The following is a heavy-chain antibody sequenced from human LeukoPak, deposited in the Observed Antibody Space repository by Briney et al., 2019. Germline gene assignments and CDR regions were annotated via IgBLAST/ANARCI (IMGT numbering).Heavy chain of an antibody. Sequence: SETLSLTCAVYGGSFSGYYWSWIRQPPGKGLEWIGEINHSGSTNYNPSLKSRVTISVDTSKNQFSLKLSSVTAADTAVYYCARGKSRSIFDYWGRGTLVTVSS. CDR2: INHSGST. V-gene: IGHV4-34*01. J-gene: IGHJ4*02. CDR1: GGSFSGYY. CDR3: ARGKSRSIFDY. D-gene: IGHD6-6*01.